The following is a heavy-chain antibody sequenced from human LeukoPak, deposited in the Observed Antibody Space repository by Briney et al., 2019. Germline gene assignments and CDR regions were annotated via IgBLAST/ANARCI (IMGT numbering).Heavy chain of an antibody. D-gene: IGHD3-10*01. CDR2: IYHSGST. V-gene: IGHV4-38-2*01. J-gene: IGHJ4*02. CDR3: ARLRVRVVPQKRFFDY. Sequence: SETLSLTCAVSGYSISSGYYWGWIRQPPGKGLEWIGSIYHSGSTYCNPSLKSRVTISVDTSKNQFSLKLSSVTAADTAVYYCARLRVRVVPQKRFFDYWGQGTLVTVSS. CDR1: GYSISSGYY.